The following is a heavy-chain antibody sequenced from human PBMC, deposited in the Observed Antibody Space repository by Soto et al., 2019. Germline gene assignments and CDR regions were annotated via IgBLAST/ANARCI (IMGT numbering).Heavy chain of an antibody. CDR1: GGSISSGGYY. J-gene: IGHJ4*02. CDR2: IYYTGNT. D-gene: IGHD3-3*01. V-gene: IGHV4-31*03. CDR3: ARSRYDWDY. Sequence: PSETLSLTCTVSGGSISSGGYYWTWIRQHPGKGLEWIGYIYYTGNTYYNPSLESRVTISLDTSKNQFSLKLSSVTAADTAVYYCARSRYDWDYWGQGTLVTVS.